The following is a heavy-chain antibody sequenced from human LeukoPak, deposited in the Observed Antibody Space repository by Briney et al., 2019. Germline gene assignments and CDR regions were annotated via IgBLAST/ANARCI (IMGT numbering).Heavy chain of an antibody. CDR2: INPNSGGT. J-gene: IGHJ6*03. CDR1: GYTFTGYY. CDR3: ARGLYDILTGYAYYMDV. V-gene: IGHV1-2*02. D-gene: IGHD3-9*01. Sequence: ASVKVSYKASGYTFTGYYMHWVRQAPGQGLEWMGWINPNSGGTNYAQKFQGRVTMTRDTSISTAYMELSRLRSDDTAVYYCARGLYDILTGYAYYMDVWGKGTTVTISS.